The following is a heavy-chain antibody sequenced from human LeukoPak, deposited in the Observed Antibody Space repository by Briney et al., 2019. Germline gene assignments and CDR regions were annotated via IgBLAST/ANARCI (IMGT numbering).Heavy chain of an antibody. Sequence: ASVKDSCKASGYTFTGYYMHGVRQAPGQGLEWMGWINPNSGGTNYAQKFQGRVTMTRDTSISTAYMELSRLRSDDTAVYYCARDPHYYDSSGNYYYYGMDVWGQGTTVTVSS. CDR3: ARDPHYYDSSGNYYYYGMDV. J-gene: IGHJ6*02. CDR1: GYTFTGYY. V-gene: IGHV1-2*02. CDR2: INPNSGGT. D-gene: IGHD3-22*01.